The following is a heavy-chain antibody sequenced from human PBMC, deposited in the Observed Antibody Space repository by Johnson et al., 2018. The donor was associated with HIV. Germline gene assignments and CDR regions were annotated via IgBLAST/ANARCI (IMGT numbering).Heavy chain of an antibody. V-gene: IGHV3-30*04. CDR1: GFTFSSYA. CDR3: ARDLHDSSGYYYEGDAFDI. D-gene: IGHD3-22*01. J-gene: IGHJ3*02. Sequence: QEQLVESGGGVVQPGRSLRLSCAASGFTFSSYAMHWVRQAPGKGLEWVAVISYDGSNKYYADSVKGRFTISRDNSKNTLYLQMNSLRAEDTAVYYCARDLHDSSGYYYEGDAFDIWGQGTMV. CDR2: ISYDGSNK.